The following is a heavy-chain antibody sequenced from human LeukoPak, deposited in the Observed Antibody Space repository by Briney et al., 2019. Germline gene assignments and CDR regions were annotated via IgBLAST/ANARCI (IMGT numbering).Heavy chain of an antibody. CDR3: TRDPNHCSSTSCYHYYYYMDV. Sequence: RSLRLSCTASGFTFGDYAMSWVRQAPGKGLEWVGFIRSKAYGGTTEYAASVKGRFTISRDDSKSIAYLQMNSLKTEDTAVYYCTRDPNHCSSTSCYHYYYYMDVWGKGTTVTVSS. CDR2: IRSKAYGGTT. D-gene: IGHD2-2*01. J-gene: IGHJ6*03. V-gene: IGHV3-49*04. CDR1: GFTFGDYA.